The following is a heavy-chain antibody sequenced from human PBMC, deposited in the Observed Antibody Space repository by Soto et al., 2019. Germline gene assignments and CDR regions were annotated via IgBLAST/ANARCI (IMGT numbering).Heavy chain of an antibody. CDR2: INSDGSST. V-gene: IGHV3-74*01. D-gene: IGHD6-19*01. CDR3: ARDPKLGDSSGWYGDDWFDP. CDR1: GFTFSSYW. J-gene: IGHJ5*02. Sequence: PGGSLRLSCAASGFTFSSYWMHWVRQAPGKGLVWVSRINSDGSSTSYADSVKGRFTISRDNAKNTLYLQMNSLRAEDTAVYYCARDPKLGDSSGWYGDDWFDPWGQGTLVTVSS.